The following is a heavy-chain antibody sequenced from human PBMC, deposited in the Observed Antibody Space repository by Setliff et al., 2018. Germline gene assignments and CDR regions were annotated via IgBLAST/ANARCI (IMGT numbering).Heavy chain of an antibody. Sequence: PSETLFLTCTVSGDSISSGSYYWTWIRQPAGKGLEWIGHFHTGGSTNYNRSLRSRVSISVDTSKNQFSLKLSSVTAVDTATYYCARAGPTVTFFRVLVISWWDPWGQGSLVTVSS. J-gene: IGHJ5*02. CDR2: FHTGGST. CDR3: ARAGPTVTFFRVLVISWWDP. CDR1: GDSISSGSYY. V-gene: IGHV4-61*09. D-gene: IGHD3-3*01.